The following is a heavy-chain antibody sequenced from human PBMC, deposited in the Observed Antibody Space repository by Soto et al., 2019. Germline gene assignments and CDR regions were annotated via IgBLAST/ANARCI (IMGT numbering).Heavy chain of an antibody. D-gene: IGHD2-2*01. J-gene: IGHJ4*02. CDR2: ISSSGTTI. Sequence: PGGSLRLSCAASGFTFSTYEMNWVRQAPGKGLEWVSYISSSGTTIYYADSVKGRFTISRDNAKNSLYLQMNSLRAEDTAVYYCARRYCSSTSCTHDYWGQGALVTVSS. V-gene: IGHV3-48*03. CDR1: GFTFSTYE. CDR3: ARRYCSSTSCTHDY.